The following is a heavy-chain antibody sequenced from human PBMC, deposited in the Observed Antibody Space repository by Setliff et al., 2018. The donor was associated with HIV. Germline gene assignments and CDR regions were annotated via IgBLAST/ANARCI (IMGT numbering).Heavy chain of an antibody. CDR3: ARGGSMTTLNN. Sequence: SETLSLTCTVSGGSVTSYYWSWIRQPAGKRLEWIGRISISGDTNYNPSLKSRVTISIDASKNQFSLKLSSVTAADTAFYYCARGGSMTTLNNWGQGTLVTVSS. CDR1: GGSVTSYY. D-gene: IGHD4-4*01. V-gene: IGHV4-4*07. J-gene: IGHJ4*02. CDR2: ISISGDT.